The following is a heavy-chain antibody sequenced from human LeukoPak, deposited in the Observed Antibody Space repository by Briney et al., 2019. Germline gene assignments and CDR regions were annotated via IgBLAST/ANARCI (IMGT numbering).Heavy chain of an antibody. Sequence: SETLSLTCTVSGGSISSSSYYWDWIRQPPGKGLEWIGSISYSGSTSYSPSLKSRVTISADTSKNQFSLKVDSVTAADTAVYYCARVYIAGHFDLWGRGTRVTVSS. CDR2: ISYSGST. CDR1: GGSISSSSYY. CDR3: ARVYIAGHFDL. D-gene: IGHD2-2*02. J-gene: IGHJ2*01. V-gene: IGHV4-39*07.